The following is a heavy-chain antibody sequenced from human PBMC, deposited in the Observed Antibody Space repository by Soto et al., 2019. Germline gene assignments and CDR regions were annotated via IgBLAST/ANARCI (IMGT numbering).Heavy chain of an antibody. Sequence: QITLKESGPTLVKPTQTLTLTCTFSGFSLSTSGVGVGWIRQPPGKALEWLALIYWDDDKRYSPTLNSKVTIPKYTSTNQVVVTMTNMDPVDSATYYCAHMGAPGFRITMVRGVITASYYFDYWGQGTLVTVSS. CDR2: IYWDDDK. CDR3: AHMGAPGFRITMVRGVITASYYFDY. J-gene: IGHJ4*02. V-gene: IGHV2-5*02. D-gene: IGHD3-10*01. CDR1: GFSLSTSGVG.